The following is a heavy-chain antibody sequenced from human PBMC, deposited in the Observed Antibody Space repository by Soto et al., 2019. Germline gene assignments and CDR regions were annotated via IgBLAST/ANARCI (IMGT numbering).Heavy chain of an antibody. D-gene: IGHD6-6*01. V-gene: IGHV3-21*01. J-gene: IGHJ4*02. CDR2: ISSSSSYI. CDR3: ARGKSSSTRTVGWGHY. Sequence: GGSLRLSCAASGFTFSSYSMNWVRQAPGKGLEWVSSISSSSSYIYYADSVKGRFTISRDNAKNSLYLQMNSLRAEDTAVYYCARGKSSSTRTVGWGHYWGQGTLVTVSS. CDR1: GFTFSSYS.